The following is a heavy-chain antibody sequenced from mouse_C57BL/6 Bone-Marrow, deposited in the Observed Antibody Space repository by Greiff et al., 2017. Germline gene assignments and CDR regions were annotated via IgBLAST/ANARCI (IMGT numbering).Heavy chain of an antibody. CDR3: TTCYYGKRDYDY. D-gene: IGHD2-1*01. CDR2: IDPENGDT. V-gene: IGHV14-4*01. Sequence: VQLQQSGAELVRPGASVKLSCTASGFNIKDDYMHWVKQRPEQGLEWIGWIDPENGDTEYAAKFQGKATITADTSSNTAYLQLSSLTSEDTAFYYCTTCYYGKRDYDYWGQGTTLTVSS. J-gene: IGHJ2*01. CDR1: GFNIKDDY.